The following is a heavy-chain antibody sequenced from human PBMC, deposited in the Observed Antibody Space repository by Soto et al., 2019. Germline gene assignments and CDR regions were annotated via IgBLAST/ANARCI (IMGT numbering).Heavy chain of an antibody. CDR2: ISSSGSTI. D-gene: IGHD3-22*01. V-gene: IGHV3-48*03. Sequence: EVQLVESGGGLVQPGGSLRLSCAASGFTFSSYEMNWVRQAPGKGLEWVSYISSSGSTIYYADSVKGRFTISRDNAKNSLYLQMNSLRADDTAVYYCARESPIVGYGMDVWGQGTTVTVSS. CDR3: ARESPIVGYGMDV. CDR1: GFTFSSYE. J-gene: IGHJ6*02.